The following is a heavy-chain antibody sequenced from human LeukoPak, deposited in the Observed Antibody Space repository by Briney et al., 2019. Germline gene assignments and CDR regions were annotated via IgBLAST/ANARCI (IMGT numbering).Heavy chain of an antibody. CDR1: GGSFSTYY. CDR2: IYTSGST. V-gene: IGHV4-4*07. D-gene: IGHD3-22*01. CDR3: APPPYYYEANGYSVA. Sequence: PSETLSLTCTVSGGSFSTYYWSWIRQPAGKGLEWIGRIYTSGSTNYNPSLKSRVTMSVHTSKNQFSLNLSSVTAADTAVYYCAPPPYYYEANGYSVAWGQGTLVTVSS. J-gene: IGHJ5*02.